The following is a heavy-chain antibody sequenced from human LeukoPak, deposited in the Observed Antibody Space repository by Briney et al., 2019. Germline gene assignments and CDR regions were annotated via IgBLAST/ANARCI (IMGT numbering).Heavy chain of an antibody. CDR2: IYYSGST. CDR3: ARALVVTREYFDY. D-gene: IGHD3-22*01. Sequence: TASETLSLTCTVSGGSISSSSYYWGWIRRPPGKGLEWIGSIYYSGSTYYNPSLKSRVTISVDTSKNQFSLKLSSVTAADTAVYYCARALVVTREYFDYWGQGTLVTVSS. CDR1: GGSISSSSYY. V-gene: IGHV4-39*07. J-gene: IGHJ4*02.